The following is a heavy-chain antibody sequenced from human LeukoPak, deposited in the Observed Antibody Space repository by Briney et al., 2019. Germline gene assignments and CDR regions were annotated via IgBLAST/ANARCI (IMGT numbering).Heavy chain of an antibody. Sequence: ASVKVSCKASGYTFTSYGISWVRQAPGQGLEWMGWISAYNGNTNYAQKLQGRVTMTTDTSTSTAYMELRSLRSDDTAVYYCARDSSFTMVRGVPIDHWGQGTLVTVSS. CDR3: ARDSSFTMVRGVPIDH. D-gene: IGHD3-10*01. J-gene: IGHJ4*02. CDR2: ISAYNGNT. CDR1: GYTFTSYG. V-gene: IGHV1-18*01.